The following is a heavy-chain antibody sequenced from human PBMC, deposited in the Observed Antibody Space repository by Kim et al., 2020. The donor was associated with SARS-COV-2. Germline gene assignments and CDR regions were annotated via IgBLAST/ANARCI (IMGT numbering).Heavy chain of an antibody. CDR1: GGTFSSYA. CDR3: ARDQDRITMIVVASRGGYDMDV. CDR2: IIPILGIA. V-gene: IGHV1-69*04. J-gene: IGHJ6*02. Sequence: SVKVSCKASGGTFSSYAISWVRQAPGQGLEWMGRIIPILGIANYAQKFQGRVTITADKSTSTAYMELSSLRSEDPAVYYCARDQDRITMIVVASRGGYDMDVWGQGTTVTVSS. D-gene: IGHD3-22*01.